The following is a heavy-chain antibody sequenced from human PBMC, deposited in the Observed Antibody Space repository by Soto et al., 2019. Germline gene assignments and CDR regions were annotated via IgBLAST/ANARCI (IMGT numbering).Heavy chain of an antibody. Sequence: GASVKVSCKASGYTFTSYGISWVRQAPGQGLEWMGWISAYNGNTNYAQKLQGRVTMTTDTSTSTAYMELRSLRSDDTAVYYCAGSWSYYDYMGGSYRYGSPGWFDSWGQGTLVTVSS. J-gene: IGHJ5*01. V-gene: IGHV1-18*01. D-gene: IGHD3-16*02. CDR2: ISAYNGNT. CDR3: AGSWSYYDYMGGSYRYGSPGWFDS. CDR1: GYTFTSYG.